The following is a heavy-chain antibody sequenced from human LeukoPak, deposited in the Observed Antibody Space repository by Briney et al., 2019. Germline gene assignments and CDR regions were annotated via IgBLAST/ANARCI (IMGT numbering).Heavy chain of an antibody. D-gene: IGHD4-17*01. J-gene: IGHJ4*02. CDR3: ARPSYGASDY. CDR1: GHRFTKSW. Sequence: PGESLKISCKGSGHRFTKSWIGWVRQMPGKGLEWLGIIYPDDSRTRYSPSFQGQVTISVDKSITTAYLQWTSLKASDTAMYYCARPSYGASDYWGQGTLVTVSS. CDR2: IYPDDSRT. V-gene: IGHV5-51*01.